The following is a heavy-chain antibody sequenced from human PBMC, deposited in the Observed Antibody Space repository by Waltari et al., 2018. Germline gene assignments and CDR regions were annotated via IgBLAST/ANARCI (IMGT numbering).Heavy chain of an antibody. CDR3: ATEGLDQ. Sequence: EVQLLESGGGLVQPGGSLRLSCGASGFTFSSYAINWVRQAPGKGLEWVSVISGSGGGTCYADSVKGRFTISRDNSKNTLYLEMNSLRADDTAVYYCATEGLDQWGQGTLVTVSS. V-gene: IGHV3-23*01. CDR2: ISGSGGGT. CDR1: GFTFSSYA. J-gene: IGHJ4*02.